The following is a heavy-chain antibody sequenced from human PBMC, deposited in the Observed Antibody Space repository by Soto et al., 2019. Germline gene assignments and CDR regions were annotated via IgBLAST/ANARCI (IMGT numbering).Heavy chain of an antibody. CDR1: GFTFISYG. CDR2: ISYDGSNK. Sequence: QVQLVESGGGVVQAGRSLRLSCAASGFTFISYGMHWVRQAPGKWLERVAVISYDGSNKYYADSVKGRFTISRDNSKNTLYLQMNSLRAEYTAVYYCAKDLQLWFGQLLGYFADWGQGTLGT. CDR3: AKDLQLWFGQLLGYFAD. D-gene: IGHD3-10*01. J-gene: IGHJ4*02. V-gene: IGHV3-30*18.